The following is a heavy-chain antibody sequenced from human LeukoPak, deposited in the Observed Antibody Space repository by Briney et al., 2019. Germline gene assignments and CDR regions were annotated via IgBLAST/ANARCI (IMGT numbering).Heavy chain of an antibody. D-gene: IGHD4-17*01. CDR3: ARARTNLGDYDY. Sequence: SETLSLTCAVYGGSFSGYYWSWIRQPPGKGLEWIGNIFHSGSSCYNPSLESRVTMSTATSKNQFSLRLISVTAADTAVYYCARARTNLGDYDYWGQGTLVTVSS. J-gene: IGHJ4*02. CDR1: GGSFSGYY. V-gene: IGHV4-34*10. CDR2: IFHSGSS.